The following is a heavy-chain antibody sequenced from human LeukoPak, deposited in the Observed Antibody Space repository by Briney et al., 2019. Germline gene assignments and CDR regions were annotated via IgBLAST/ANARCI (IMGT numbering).Heavy chain of an antibody. J-gene: IGHJ4*02. CDR2: IKQDGSEK. Sequence: GGSLRLFCAASGFTFSSYWMSWVPQAPGKGLEWVANIKQDGSEKDYVDSVKGRFTISRDNAKNSLYLQMNSLRADDTAVYYCARDKIVGATHFDYWGQGTMVTVSS. V-gene: IGHV3-7*01. D-gene: IGHD1-26*01. CDR3: ARDKIVGATHFDY. CDR1: GFTFSSYW.